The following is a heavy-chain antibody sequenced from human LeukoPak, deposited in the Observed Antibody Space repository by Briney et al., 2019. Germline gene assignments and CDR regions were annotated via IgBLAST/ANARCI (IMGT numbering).Heavy chain of an antibody. Sequence: SQTLSLTCTVSGGSISSGSYYWSWLRQPAGKGLEWLGRIYTSGSTNYNPSLKSRVTISVDTSKNQFSLKLSSVTAADTAVYYCARDGYYYDSSGYNSYNWFDPWGQGTLVTVSS. D-gene: IGHD3-22*01. J-gene: IGHJ5*02. CDR1: GGSISSGSYY. CDR3: ARDGYYYDSSGYNSYNWFDP. V-gene: IGHV4-61*02. CDR2: IYTSGST.